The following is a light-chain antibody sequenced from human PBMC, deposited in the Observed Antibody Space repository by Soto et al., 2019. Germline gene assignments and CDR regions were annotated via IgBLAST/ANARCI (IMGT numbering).Light chain of an antibody. V-gene: IGLV2-14*03. CDR1: SSDVGGYNY. CDR3: TSYTSSGTLL. CDR2: DVG. Sequence: QSVLTQPASVSGSPGQSITISCTGTSSDVGGYNYVSWYQQHPGEAPKLLIFDVGNRPSGISHRFSGSKSGDTASLTISGLQTEDEADYYCTSYTSSGTLLFGGGTKLTVL. J-gene: IGLJ2*01.